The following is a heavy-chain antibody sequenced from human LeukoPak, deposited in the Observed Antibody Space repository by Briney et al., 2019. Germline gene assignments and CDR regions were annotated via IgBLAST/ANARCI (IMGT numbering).Heavy chain of an antibody. J-gene: IGHJ4*02. CDR2: IYYSGTT. Sequence: PSETLSLTCTVSGGSISSYYWSWIRQPPGKGLEWIGYIYYSGTTYYNPSLKSRVTISVDTSKNQFSLKLSSVTAADTAVYYCAREAREIDYWGQGTLVTVSS. D-gene: IGHD3-10*01. V-gene: IGHV4-59*12. CDR1: GGSISSYY. CDR3: AREAREIDY.